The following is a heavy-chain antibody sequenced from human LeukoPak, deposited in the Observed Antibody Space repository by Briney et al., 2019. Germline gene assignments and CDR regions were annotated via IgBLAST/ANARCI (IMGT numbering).Heavy chain of an antibody. CDR1: GGSFSGYY. D-gene: IGHD3-9*01. CDR3: ARATSYYDILTGYYNWFDP. J-gene: IGHJ5*02. V-gene: IGHV4-34*01. CDR2: IYYSGST. Sequence: PSETLSLTCAVYGGSFSGYYWSWIRQPPGKGLEWIGSIYYSGSTYYNPSLKSRVTISVDTSKNQFSLKLSSVTAADTAVYYCARATSYYDILTGYYNWFDPWGQGTLVTVSS.